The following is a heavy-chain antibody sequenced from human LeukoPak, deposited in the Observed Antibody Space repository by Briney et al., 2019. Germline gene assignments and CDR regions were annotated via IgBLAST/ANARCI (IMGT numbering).Heavy chain of an antibody. CDR2: INPNSGGT. CDR3: AREGEMATQGFDI. J-gene: IGHJ3*02. D-gene: IGHD5-24*01. Sequence: ASVKVSCKASGYTFTGYYMHWVRQAPGQGLEWMGWINPNSGGTNYAQKFQGRVTMTRDTSISTVYMELSSLRSEDTAVYYCAREGEMATQGFDIWGQGTMVTVSS. CDR1: GYTFTGYY. V-gene: IGHV1-2*02.